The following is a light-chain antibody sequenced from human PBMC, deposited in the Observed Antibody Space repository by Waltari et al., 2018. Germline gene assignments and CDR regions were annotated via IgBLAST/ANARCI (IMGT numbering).Light chain of an antibody. J-gene: IGKJ4*01. CDR2: GAS. V-gene: IGKV3-20*01. CDR3: QQYGSSPRIT. Sequence: ELVLTQSPGTPSLSPGERATISTRASQSVSSSYSAWYQQKPGQAPRLPIYGASSRATGIPDRFSGSGSGTDFILTISRLEPEDFAVYYCQQYGSSPRITFGGGTKVEIK. CDR1: QSVSSSY.